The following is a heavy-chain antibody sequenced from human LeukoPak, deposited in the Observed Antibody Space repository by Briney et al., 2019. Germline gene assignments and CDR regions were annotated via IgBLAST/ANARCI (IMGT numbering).Heavy chain of an antibody. Sequence: GGSLRLSCAGSGFTFTDSAINWVRQAPGKGLEWVAFIQYDGSNKHYADSVKGRFTISRDNSKNTLYLQMNSLRAEDTAVYYCAKGFPMYSSSSAAPRHYYMDVWGKGTTVTVSS. CDR1: GFTFTDSA. CDR2: IQYDGSNK. CDR3: AKGFPMYSSSSAAPRHYYMDV. D-gene: IGHD6-6*01. J-gene: IGHJ6*03. V-gene: IGHV3-30*02.